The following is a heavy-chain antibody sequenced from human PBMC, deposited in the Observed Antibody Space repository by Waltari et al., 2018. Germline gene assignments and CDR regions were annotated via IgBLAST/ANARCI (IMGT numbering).Heavy chain of an antibody. CDR1: GYTLTEFS. J-gene: IGHJ4*02. Sequence: QVQLVQSGAEVKKPGASVKVTGKVSGYTLTEFSMHCVRQAPGKGLEWMGGFDPEDGKTIYAQKVQGIVTMTEDTSTDTAYMELSSLRSEDTAVYYGATLQSELCTHRVYYFDYWGQGTLVTVSS. D-gene: IGHD1-7*01. V-gene: IGHV1-24*01. CDR3: ATLQSELCTHRVYYFDY. CDR2: FDPEDGKT.